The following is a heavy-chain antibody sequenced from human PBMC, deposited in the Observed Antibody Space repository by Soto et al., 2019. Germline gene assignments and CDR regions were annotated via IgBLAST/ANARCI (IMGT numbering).Heavy chain of an antibody. CDR3: ASQVVSGYDTSVYYEGSFDY. CDR1: GYTFTSYG. V-gene: IGHV1-18*04. CDR2: ISAYNGNT. D-gene: IGHD3-22*01. J-gene: IGHJ4*02. Sequence: ASVKVSCKASGYTFTSYGISWVRQAPGQGLEWMGWISAYNGNTNYAQKLQGRVTMTTDTSTSTDYMELRSLRSDDTAVYYCASQVVSGYDTSVYYEGSFDYWGQGTLVTVSS.